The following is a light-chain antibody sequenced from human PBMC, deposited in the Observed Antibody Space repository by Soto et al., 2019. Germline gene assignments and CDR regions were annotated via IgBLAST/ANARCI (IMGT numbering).Light chain of an antibody. V-gene: IGKV3-15*01. CDR1: QSVSSN. Sequence: EIVMTQSPATLSVSPGARATLSCRASQSVSSNLAWYQQKPGQTPKLLTYVASTSSPDIPGRFSSSGSATEVTLTISSLQSEYFAVYYCQQYNVWPLTFGGGTKVEFK. J-gene: IGKJ4*01. CDR2: VAS. CDR3: QQYNVWPLT.